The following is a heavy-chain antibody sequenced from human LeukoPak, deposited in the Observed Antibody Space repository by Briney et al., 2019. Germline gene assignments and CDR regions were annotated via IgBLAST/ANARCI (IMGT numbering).Heavy chain of an antibody. D-gene: IGHD3-10*01. CDR3: ARGGDYGSGGGYYMDV. CDR1: GFTFSSYS. J-gene: IGHJ6*03. CDR2: ISSSSSYI. V-gene: IGHV3-21*01. Sequence: GGSLRLSCAASGFTFSSYSMNWVRQAPGKGLEWVSSISSSSSYIYYADSVKGRFTISRDNAKNSLYLQMNSLRAEDTAVYYCARGGDYGSGGGYYMDVRGKGTTVTVSS.